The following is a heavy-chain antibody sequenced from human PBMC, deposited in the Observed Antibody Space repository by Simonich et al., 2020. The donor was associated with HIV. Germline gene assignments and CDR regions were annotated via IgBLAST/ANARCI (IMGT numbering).Heavy chain of an antibody. J-gene: IGHJ1*01. Sequence: QVQLQQWGAGLLKPSETLSLTCAVYGGSFSGYYWSWIRQPPGKGLGWIGEIIHSGSTNYNPSLKRRVTISVDTSKNQFSLKLSSVTAADTAVYYCARLTAGGLGEYFQHWGQGTLVTVSS. CDR2: IIHSGST. CDR3: ARLTAGGLGEYFQH. D-gene: IGHD6-13*01. CDR1: GGSFSGYY. V-gene: IGHV4-34*12.